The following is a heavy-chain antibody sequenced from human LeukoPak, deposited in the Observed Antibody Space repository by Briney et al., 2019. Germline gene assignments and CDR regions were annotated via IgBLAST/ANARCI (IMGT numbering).Heavy chain of an antibody. V-gene: IGHV5-51*01. CDR3: ALKSRGYCSGGRCYIGY. J-gene: IGHJ4*02. Sequence: KISCKGSGYSFTNYWIGWVRQMPGKGLEWMGIIYPGDSDTRYSPSFEGQVTLSADKSISTAYLQWSSLKASDTAMYYCALKSRGYCSGGRCYIGYWGQGTLVTVSS. CDR2: IYPGDSDT. D-gene: IGHD2-15*01. CDR1: GYSFTNYW.